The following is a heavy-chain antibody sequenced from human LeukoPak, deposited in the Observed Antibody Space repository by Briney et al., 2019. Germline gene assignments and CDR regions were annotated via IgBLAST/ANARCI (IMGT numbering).Heavy chain of an antibody. V-gene: IGHV1-8*01. CDR2: MNPNSGNT. Sequence: ASVKVSCKASGYTFTSYDINWVRQATGQGLEWMGWMNPNSGNTGYAQKFQGRVIMTRNTSISTAYMELSSLRSEDTAVYYCARDQTPVHYYYSMDVWGQGTTVTVSS. CDR3: ARDQTPVHYYYSMDV. J-gene: IGHJ6*02. D-gene: IGHD3-10*02. CDR1: GYTFTSYD.